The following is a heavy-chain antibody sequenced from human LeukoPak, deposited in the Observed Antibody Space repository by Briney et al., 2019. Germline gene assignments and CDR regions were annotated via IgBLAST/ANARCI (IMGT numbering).Heavy chain of an antibody. D-gene: IGHD6-19*01. Sequence: ASVKVSCKASGYTFTGYYMHWVRQAPGQGLEWMGWINPNSGGTNYAQKFQGRVTITRDTSASTAYMELSSLRSEDTAVYYCARPTDSGGWVYWGQGTLVTVSS. CDR2: INPNSGGT. CDR3: ARPTDSGGWVY. CDR1: GYTFTGYY. V-gene: IGHV1-2*02. J-gene: IGHJ4*02.